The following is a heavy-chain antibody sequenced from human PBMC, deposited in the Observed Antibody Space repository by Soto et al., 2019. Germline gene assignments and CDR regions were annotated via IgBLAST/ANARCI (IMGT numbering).Heavy chain of an antibody. Sequence: LRLSCAASGFTFSNAWMNWVRQAPGKGLEWVGRIKSKTDGGTTVYAAPVKGRFTISRDDSKNTLYLQMNSLKTEDTAVYYCTTERHIVVVPASYYYGMDVWGQGTTVTVSS. J-gene: IGHJ6*02. D-gene: IGHD2-2*01. CDR1: GFTFSNAW. V-gene: IGHV3-15*07. CDR3: TTERHIVVVPASYYYGMDV. CDR2: IKSKTDGGTT.